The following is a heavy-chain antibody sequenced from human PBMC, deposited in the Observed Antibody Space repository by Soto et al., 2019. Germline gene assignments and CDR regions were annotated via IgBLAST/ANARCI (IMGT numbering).Heavy chain of an antibody. CDR2: IDPNSGDP. D-gene: IGHD3-22*01. CDR1: GYTFAGYY. CDR3: AREKAGPDSSGYGFDI. V-gene: IGHV1-2*02. J-gene: IGHJ3*02. Sequence: QEQLVQSGAEVKRPGASVKVSCKASGYTFAGYYVHWVRQAPGKGLEWMGWIDPNSGDPNYAQKFQGRVTLTRDTSISTAYLEVSSLRSDDRALYYCAREKAGPDSSGYGFDIWGQGTMVSVSS.